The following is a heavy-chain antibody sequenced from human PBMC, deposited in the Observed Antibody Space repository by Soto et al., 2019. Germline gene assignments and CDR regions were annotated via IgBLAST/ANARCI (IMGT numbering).Heavy chain of an antibody. CDR2: ISYDGSNE. J-gene: IGHJ2*01. Sequence: QVQLVESGGGVVQPGRSLRLSCAASGFTFSTYGMHWVRQAPGKGLEWVAVISYDGSNEYYADSVKGRFTISRDNSKNTLYRQMNSLRAEDTAVYYCAAGIAAAGVKWYFDLWGRGTLVTVSS. V-gene: IGHV3-30*03. CDR1: GFTFSTYG. D-gene: IGHD6-13*01. CDR3: AAGIAAAGVKWYFDL.